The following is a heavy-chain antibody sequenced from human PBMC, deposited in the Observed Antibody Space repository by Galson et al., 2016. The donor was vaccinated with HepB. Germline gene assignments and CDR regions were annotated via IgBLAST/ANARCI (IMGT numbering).Heavy chain of an antibody. CDR3: ARVLGGDSHFFDY. J-gene: IGHJ4*01. CDR2: ISYDGGNK. V-gene: IGHV3-30-3*01. CDR1: GFIFSSYA. Sequence: SLGLSCAASGFIFSSYALHWVRQAPGKGLEWVAGISYDGGNKYNADSVKGRFTISRDNSKNTLYLQMDTLRVDDTAVYYCARVLGGDSHFFDYWGHGILVTVSS. D-gene: IGHD2-21*02.